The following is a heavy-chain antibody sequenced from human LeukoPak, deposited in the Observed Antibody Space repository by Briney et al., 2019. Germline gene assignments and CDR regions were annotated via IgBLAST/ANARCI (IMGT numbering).Heavy chain of an antibody. CDR3: ARHLSGGGYDY. D-gene: IGHD3-16*01. CDR2: ISTDGSNK. Sequence: PGGSLRLSCAASGFTFSSYAMHWVRQAPGKGLERVAIISTDGSNKNYVDSVKGRFTISRDYSKNTLYLQMNSLRAEDTAVYYCARHLSGGGYDYWGQGTLVTVSS. CDR1: GFTFSSYA. V-gene: IGHV3-30-3*01. J-gene: IGHJ4*02.